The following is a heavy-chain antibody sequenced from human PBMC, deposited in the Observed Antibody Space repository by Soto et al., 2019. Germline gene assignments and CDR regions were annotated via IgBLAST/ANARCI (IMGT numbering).Heavy chain of an antibody. CDR1: GFNFSSYA. D-gene: IGHD4-17*01. J-gene: IGHJ4*02. CDR3: TKNPRDYGAYADVDY. CDR2: IIYDGSNE. Sequence: QVQLVESGGGVVQPWRSLRISCAASGFNFSSYAMHWVRQAPGKGLEWVAIIIYDGSNEHYVDSVRGRYTISRDNSKNKVYLQMNSLRVEDRALYYCTKNPRDYGAYADVDYWGQGTLVTVSS. V-gene: IGHV3-30*18.